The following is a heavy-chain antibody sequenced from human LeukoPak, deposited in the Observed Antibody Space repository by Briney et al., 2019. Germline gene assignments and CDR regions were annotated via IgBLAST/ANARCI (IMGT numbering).Heavy chain of an antibody. Sequence: SETLSLTCTVSGGSISSYYWSWIRQPPGKGLEWIGYIYYSGSTNYNPSLKSRVTISVDTSKNQFSLKLSSVTAADTAVYYCASLSNYYYYYYYYMDVWGKGTTVTVSS. D-gene: IGHD4-11*01. CDR2: IYYSGST. CDR3: ASLSNYYYYYYYYMDV. V-gene: IGHV4-59*08. J-gene: IGHJ6*03. CDR1: GGSISSYY.